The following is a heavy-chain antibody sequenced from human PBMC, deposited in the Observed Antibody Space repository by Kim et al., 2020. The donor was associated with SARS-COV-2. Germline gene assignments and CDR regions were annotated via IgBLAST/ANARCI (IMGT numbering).Heavy chain of an antibody. J-gene: IGHJ5*02. V-gene: IGHV1-46*01. CDR3: ARPFTRVTTVTKAWDWFDP. CDR2: INPSGGST. Sequence: ASVKVSCKASGYTFTSYYMHWVRQAPGQGLEWMGIINPSGGSTSYAQKFQGRVTMTRDTSTSTVYMELSSLRSEDTAVYYCARPFTRVTTVTKAWDWFDPWGQGTLVTVSS. D-gene: IGHD4-17*01. CDR1: GYTFTSYY.